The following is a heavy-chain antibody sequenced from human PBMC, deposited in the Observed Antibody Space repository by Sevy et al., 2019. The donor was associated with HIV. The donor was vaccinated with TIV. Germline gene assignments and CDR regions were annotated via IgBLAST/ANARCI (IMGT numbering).Heavy chain of an antibody. CDR2: IIPIFGTA. J-gene: IGHJ4*02. D-gene: IGHD3-22*01. CDR3: AILTFYYYDSSRWRGEAFDY. CDR1: GGTFSSYA. V-gene: IGHV1-69*13. Sequence: ASVKVSCKASGGTFSSYAISWVRQAPGQGLEWMGGIIPIFGTANYAQKFQGRVTITADESTSTAYMELSSLRSEDTAVYYCAILTFYYYDSSRWRGEAFDYWGQGTLVNVSS.